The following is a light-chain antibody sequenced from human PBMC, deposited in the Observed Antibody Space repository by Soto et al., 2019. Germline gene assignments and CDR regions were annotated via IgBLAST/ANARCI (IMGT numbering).Light chain of an antibody. Sequence: EIVLTQSPATLSLSPGERATLSCRASQSVSSYLAWYQQKPGQAPRLLMYDASTRATGIPARFSGSGSGTDFTLTISNLEPEDFAVYYCQQRSNWPLTLGGGTKVEIK. CDR2: DAS. CDR1: QSVSSY. V-gene: IGKV3-11*01. J-gene: IGKJ4*01. CDR3: QQRSNWPLT.